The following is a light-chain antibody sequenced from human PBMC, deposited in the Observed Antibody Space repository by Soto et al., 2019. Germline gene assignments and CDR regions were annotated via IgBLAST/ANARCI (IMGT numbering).Light chain of an antibody. Sequence: QSALTQPPSASGSPGQSVTISCTGTNSEVGGYNYVSWYQHHPGKAPKLLIYEVSKRPSGVPDRFSGSKSANTASLTVSGLQAVDEANYFCSSYAGDYNLYVFGTGTKVTVL. CDR3: SSYAGDYNLYV. V-gene: IGLV2-8*01. CDR1: NSEVGGYNY. J-gene: IGLJ1*01. CDR2: EVS.